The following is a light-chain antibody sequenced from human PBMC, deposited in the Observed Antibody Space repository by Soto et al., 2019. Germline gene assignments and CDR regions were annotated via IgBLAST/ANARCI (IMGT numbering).Light chain of an antibody. CDR3: QQYHIWPLT. Sequence: ESELTQSPGTLSLSPGERATLSCRASQTVRNNYLAWYQQKPGQAPRLLIYGASSRATGIPDRFSGSGSGTDFTLTISSLQSEDIALYYCQQYHIWPLTFGGGTKVDIK. J-gene: IGKJ4*01. CDR1: QTVRNNY. V-gene: IGKV3-20*01. CDR2: GAS.